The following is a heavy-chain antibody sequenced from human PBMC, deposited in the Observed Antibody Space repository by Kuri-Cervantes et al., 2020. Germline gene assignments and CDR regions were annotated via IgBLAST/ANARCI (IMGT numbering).Heavy chain of an antibody. CDR2: ISYDGSNK. D-gene: IGHD2-2*01. CDR1: GFTFSSYA. V-gene: IGHV3-30-3*01. Sequence: LSLTCAASGFTFSSYAMHWVRQAPGKGLEWVAVISYDGSNKYYADSVKGRFTISRDNSKNTLYLQMNSLRAEDTAVYYCARDPIDQLLSSKDWYFDLWGRGTLVTVSS. CDR3: ARDPIDQLLSSKDWYFDL. J-gene: IGHJ2*01.